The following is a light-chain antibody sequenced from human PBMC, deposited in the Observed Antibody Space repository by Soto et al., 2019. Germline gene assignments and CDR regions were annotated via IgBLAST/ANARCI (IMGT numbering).Light chain of an antibody. CDR1: QSISSW. V-gene: IGKV1-5*01. CDR3: QQYNSFTWT. J-gene: IGKJ1*01. CDR2: DAS. Sequence: DIQMTQSPSTLSASVGDRVTITCRASQSISSWLAWYQQKPGKAPKLLIYDASSLESGVPSRFSGSGSWTEFTLPIRRLQPEDFATYYCQQYNSFTWTFGQGTKVEIK.